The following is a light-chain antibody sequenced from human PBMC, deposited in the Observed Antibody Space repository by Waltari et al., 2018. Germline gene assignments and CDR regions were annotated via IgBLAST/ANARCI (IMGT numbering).Light chain of an antibody. CDR2: DVA. CDR3: SSYSTTSAVV. J-gene: IGLJ2*01. CDR1: CSDVGGHKY. Sequence: QSALTQPASVSGSPGQSISVSCKGTCSDVGGHKYVSWYQHHPGKAPKLLIYDVAKRPSGVSDRFSGSKTGNTASLTISGLRAEDEAFYYCSSYSTTSAVVFGGGTNMTVL. V-gene: IGLV2-14*03.